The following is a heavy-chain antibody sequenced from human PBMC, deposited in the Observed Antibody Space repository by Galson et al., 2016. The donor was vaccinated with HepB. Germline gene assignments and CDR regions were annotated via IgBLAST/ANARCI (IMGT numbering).Heavy chain of an antibody. CDR1: GFTFSNSA. Sequence: SLRLSCAASGFTFSNSAMSWVRQAPGKGLEWVSAITISVGNTYYADSVKGRFTISRDNSKNTLDLQMNSLRAEDTAVYYWAKAPRLITFGGVIVINWGQGTLVTVSS. D-gene: IGHD3-16*02. V-gene: IGHV3-23*01. CDR2: ITISVGNT. J-gene: IGHJ4*02. CDR3: AKAPRLITFGGVIVIN.